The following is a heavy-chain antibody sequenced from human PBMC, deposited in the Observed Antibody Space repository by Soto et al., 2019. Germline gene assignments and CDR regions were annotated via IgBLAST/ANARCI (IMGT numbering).Heavy chain of an antibody. V-gene: IGHV1-8*01. CDR3: ATMATFGSLNWFDP. CDR1: GYTFTNND. Sequence: ASVKVSCKASGYTFTNNDVSWLRQATGQGLEWMGWMNPGSGDTGYAQKFQGRVTMTRDISIATAYMELSSLRSDDTAIYYCATMATFGSLNWFDPRGQGTLVTVST. J-gene: IGHJ5*02. D-gene: IGHD3-10*01. CDR2: MNPGSGDT.